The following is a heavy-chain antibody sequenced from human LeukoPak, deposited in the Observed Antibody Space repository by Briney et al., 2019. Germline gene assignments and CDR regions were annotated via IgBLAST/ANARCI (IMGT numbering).Heavy chain of an antibody. Sequence: PGGSLRLSCAASGFSFSSYEMNWVRQAPGKGLGWVSYIGSTTNSIYYADSVKGRFTISRDNAKKSLHLQMNSLRAEGTAVYYCARDEYSGLYYYMDVWGKGTTVTVSS. CDR2: IGSTTNSI. CDR3: ARDEYSGLYYYMDV. CDR1: GFSFSSYE. J-gene: IGHJ6*03. D-gene: IGHD5-12*01. V-gene: IGHV3-48*03.